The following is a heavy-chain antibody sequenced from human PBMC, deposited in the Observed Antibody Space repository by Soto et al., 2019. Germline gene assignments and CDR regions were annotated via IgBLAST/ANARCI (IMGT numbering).Heavy chain of an antibody. CDR3: ARRARPDFFYMDV. V-gene: IGHV3-64*01. CDR2: ISSNGVGT. CDR1: GFTLSGYA. D-gene: IGHD6-6*01. Sequence: EVQLAESGGGLAQPGGSLRLSCAASGFTLSGYAMDWVRQAPEKGLEYVSGISSNGVGTYYANSVQGRFTISRDNSKNRVYLQMGSLRPEDMAVYYCARRARPDFFYMDVWGKGTTLTVSS. J-gene: IGHJ6*03.